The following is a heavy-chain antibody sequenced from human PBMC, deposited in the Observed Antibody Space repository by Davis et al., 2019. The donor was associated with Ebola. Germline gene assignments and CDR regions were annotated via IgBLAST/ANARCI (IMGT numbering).Heavy chain of an antibody. CDR1: GGSFNGYY. CDR3: ARRNYPRGLFDYYYGMDV. CDR2: INHSGST. D-gene: IGHD1-7*01. J-gene: IGHJ6*02. Sequence: MPSETLSLTCAVYGGSFNGYYWSWIRQPPGKGLEWIGEINHSGSTNYNPSLKSRVTISVDTSKNQFSLKLSSVTAADTAVYYCARRNYPRGLFDYYYGMDVWGQGTTVTVSS. V-gene: IGHV4-34*01.